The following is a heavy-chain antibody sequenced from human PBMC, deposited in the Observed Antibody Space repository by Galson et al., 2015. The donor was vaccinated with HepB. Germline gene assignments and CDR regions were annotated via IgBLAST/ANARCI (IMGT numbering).Heavy chain of an antibody. Sequence: QSGAEVKKPGESLKISCKGSGYSFTSYWIGWVRQMPGKGLEWMGIIYPGDSDTRYSPSFQGQVTISADKSISTAYLQWSSLKASDTAMYYCARQMRQLVRGGYYYYYGMDVWGQGTTVTVSS. CDR3: ARQMRQLVRGGYYYYYGMDV. J-gene: IGHJ6*02. CDR2: IYPGDSDT. V-gene: IGHV5-51*01. D-gene: IGHD6-13*01. CDR1: GYSFTSYW.